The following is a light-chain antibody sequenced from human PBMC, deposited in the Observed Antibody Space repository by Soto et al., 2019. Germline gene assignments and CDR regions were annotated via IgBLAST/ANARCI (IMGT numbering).Light chain of an antibody. CDR1: SSDVGGYNY. CDR2: EVS. J-gene: IGLJ3*02. V-gene: IGLV2-8*01. CDR3: QSYDSSLSGSWV. Sequence: QSALTQPPSASGSPGQSVTISCTGTSSDVGGYNYVSWYQQYPGKAPRLVIYEVSKRPSGVPDRFSGSKSGTSASLAITGLQAEDEADYYCQSYDSSLSGSWVFGGGTKLTVL.